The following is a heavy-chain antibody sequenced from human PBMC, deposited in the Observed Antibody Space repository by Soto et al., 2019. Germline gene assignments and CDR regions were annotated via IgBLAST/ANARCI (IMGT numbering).Heavy chain of an antibody. CDR2: IIPIFGTA. Sequence: GASVKVSCKASGGTFSSYAISWVRQAPGQGLEWMGGIIPIFGTANYARKFQGRVTITADESTSTAYMELSSLRSEDTAVYYCASLEPGIAAAGTPWGQGTTVTVSS. CDR1: GGTFSSYA. CDR3: ASLEPGIAAAGTP. D-gene: IGHD6-13*01. J-gene: IGHJ6*02. V-gene: IGHV1-69*13.